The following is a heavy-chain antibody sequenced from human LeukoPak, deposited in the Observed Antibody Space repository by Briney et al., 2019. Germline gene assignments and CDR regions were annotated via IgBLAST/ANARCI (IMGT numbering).Heavy chain of an antibody. Sequence: SQTLSLTCTVSGGSISSGDYYWSWIRQPPGKGLEWIGYIYYSGSTYYNPYHKSRVTISVDTSKNQFSLKLSSVTAADTAVYYCARVLAVFGVVIPRYYFDYWGQGTLVTVSS. J-gene: IGHJ4*02. V-gene: IGHV4-30-4*08. D-gene: IGHD3-3*01. CDR1: GGSISSGDYY. CDR2: IYYSGST. CDR3: ARVLAVFGVVIPRYYFDY.